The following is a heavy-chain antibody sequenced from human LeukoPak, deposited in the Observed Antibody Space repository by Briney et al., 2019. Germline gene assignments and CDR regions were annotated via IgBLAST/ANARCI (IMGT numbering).Heavy chain of an antibody. J-gene: IGHJ3*02. V-gene: IGHV3-48*04. Sequence: GGSLRLSCAASGFTFSSYWMSWVRQAPGKGLEWVSYISSSSSTIYYADSVKGRFTISRDNAKNSLYLQMNSLRAEDTAVYYCARGEGGYDSSGYDAFDIWGQGTMVTVSS. D-gene: IGHD3-22*01. CDR3: ARGEGGYDSSGYDAFDI. CDR1: GFTFSSYW. CDR2: ISSSSSTI.